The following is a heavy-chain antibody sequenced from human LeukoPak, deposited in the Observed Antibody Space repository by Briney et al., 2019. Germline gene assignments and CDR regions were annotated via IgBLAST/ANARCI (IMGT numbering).Heavy chain of an antibody. CDR1: GGTFSSYA. D-gene: IGHD5-18*01. Sequence: VKVSCKASGGTFSSYAISWVRPAPGQGLEWMGGIIPIFGTANYAQKFQGRVTITADESTSTAYMELSSLRSEDTAVYYCARTAMVSYYYYYMDVWAKGPRSPSP. CDR2: IIPIFGTA. V-gene: IGHV1-69*01. J-gene: IGHJ6*03. CDR3: ARTAMVSYYYYYMDV.